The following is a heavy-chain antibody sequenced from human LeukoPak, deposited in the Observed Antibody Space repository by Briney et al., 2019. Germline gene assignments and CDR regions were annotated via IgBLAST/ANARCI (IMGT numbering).Heavy chain of an antibody. Sequence: SETLSLTCAVYGGSFSGYYWSWIRQPPGKGLEWIGEINHSGSTNYNPSLKSRVTISVDTSKNQLSLKLSSVTAADTAVYYCARLYDFWSGYSKFDYWGQGTLVTVSS. D-gene: IGHD3-3*01. V-gene: IGHV4-34*01. J-gene: IGHJ4*02. CDR1: GGSFSGYY. CDR2: INHSGST. CDR3: ARLYDFWSGYSKFDY.